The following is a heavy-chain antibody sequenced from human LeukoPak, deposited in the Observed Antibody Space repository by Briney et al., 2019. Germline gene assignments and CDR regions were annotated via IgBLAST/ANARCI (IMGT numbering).Heavy chain of an antibody. D-gene: IGHD2-15*01. CDR3: ARDRGYCSGGSCGSGMDV. Sequence: SVKVSCKASGGTFSSYAISWVRQAPGQGLEWMGRIIPILGIANYAQKFQGRVTITADKSTSTAYMELSSLRSEDTAVYYCARDRGYCSGGSCGSGMDVWGQGTTVTVSS. V-gene: IGHV1-69*04. J-gene: IGHJ6*02. CDR2: IIPILGIA. CDR1: GGTFSSYA.